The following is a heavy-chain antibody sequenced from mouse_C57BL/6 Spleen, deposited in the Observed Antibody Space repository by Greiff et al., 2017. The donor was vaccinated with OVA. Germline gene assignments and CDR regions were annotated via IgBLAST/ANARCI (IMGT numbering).Heavy chain of an antibody. Sequence: QVQLQQSGAELARPGASVKLSCKAYGYTFTSYGISWVKQRTGQGLEWIGEIYPRSGNTYYNEKFKGMATLTADKSSSTAYMELRSLTSEDSAVYFCSRKDYDEGAWFAYWGQGTLLTVSA. V-gene: IGHV1-81*01. CDR2: IYPRSGNT. CDR3: SRKDYDEGAWFAY. D-gene: IGHD2-4*01. J-gene: IGHJ3*01. CDR1: GYTFTSYG.